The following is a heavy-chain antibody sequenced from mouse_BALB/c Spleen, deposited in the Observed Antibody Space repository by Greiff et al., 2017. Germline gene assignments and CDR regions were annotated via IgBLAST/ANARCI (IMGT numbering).Heavy chain of an antibody. V-gene: IGHV5-6-3*01. CDR2: INSNGGST. J-gene: IGHJ2*01. D-gene: IGHD1-1*01. Sequence: EVMLVESGGGLVQPGGSLKLSCAASGFTFSSYGMSWVRQTPDKRLELVATINSNGGSTYYPDSVKGRFTISRDNAKNTLYLQMSSLKSEDTAMYYCAREPNYYGSSYFDYWGQGTTLTVSS. CDR3: AREPNYYGSSYFDY. CDR1: GFTFSSYG.